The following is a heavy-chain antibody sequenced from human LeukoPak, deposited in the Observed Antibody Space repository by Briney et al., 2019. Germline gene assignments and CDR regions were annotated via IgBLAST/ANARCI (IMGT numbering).Heavy chain of an antibody. V-gene: IGHV1-8*01. D-gene: IGHD3-22*01. CDR2: MNPNSGNT. CDR1: GYTFSSYD. J-gene: IGHJ1*01. CDR3: ARSHYYDSSGYYTDAEYFQH. Sequence: ASVKVSCNTSGYTFSSYDVIWVRLAPGQGLEWMGWMNPNSGNTGYAQKFQGRVTMTGDTSISTAYMELSSLISDDTAVYYCARSHYYDSSGYYTDAEYFQHWGQGTLVTVSS.